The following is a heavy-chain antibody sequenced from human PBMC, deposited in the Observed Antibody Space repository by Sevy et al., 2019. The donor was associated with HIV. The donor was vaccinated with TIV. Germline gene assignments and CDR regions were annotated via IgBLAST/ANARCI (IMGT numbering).Heavy chain of an antibody. CDR2: TWYDGINR. D-gene: IGHD3-10*01. CDR3: ARDNLLPIMVSMVRGALSFYFDY. V-gene: IGHV3-33*01. CDR1: GFNFNDYG. Sequence: GGSLRLSCAASGFNFNDYGMHWVRQAPGNGLEWVAVTWYDGINRFYGDSVKGRFTISRDNSKNTLYLQMDSLRVEDTAVYYCARDNLLPIMVSMVRGALSFYFDYWGQGTLVTVSS. J-gene: IGHJ4*02.